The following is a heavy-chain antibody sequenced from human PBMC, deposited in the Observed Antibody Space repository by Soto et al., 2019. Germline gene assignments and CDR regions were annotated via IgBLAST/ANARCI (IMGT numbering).Heavy chain of an antibody. CDR2: INHSGST. CDR3: ARGTPVVVTAIGYNWFDP. V-gene: IGHV4-34*01. Sequence: PSETLSLTCAVYGGSFSGYYWSWIRQPPGKGLEWIGEINHSGSTNYNPSLKSRVTISVDTSKNQFSLKLSSVTAADTAVYYCARGTPVVVTAIGYNWFDPWGQGTLVTVSS. D-gene: IGHD2-21*02. J-gene: IGHJ5*02. CDR1: GGSFSGYY.